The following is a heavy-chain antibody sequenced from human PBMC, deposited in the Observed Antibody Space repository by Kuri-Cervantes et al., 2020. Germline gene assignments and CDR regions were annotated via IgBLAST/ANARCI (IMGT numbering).Heavy chain of an antibody. CDR3: VAGVVGEINWFDP. Sequence: ASVKVSCKASGYTFTSYGISWVRQALGQGLEWMGGIIPIFGTANYAQKFQGRVTMTRNTSISTAYMELSSLGFEDTAVYYCVAGVVGEINWFDPWGQGTLVTVSS. CDR1: GYTFTSYG. J-gene: IGHJ5*02. D-gene: IGHD1-26*01. CDR2: IIPIFGTA. V-gene: IGHV1-8*02.